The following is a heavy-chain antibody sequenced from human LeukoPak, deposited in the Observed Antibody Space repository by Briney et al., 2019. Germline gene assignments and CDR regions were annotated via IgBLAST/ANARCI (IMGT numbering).Heavy chain of an antibody. CDR3: ARGSSTIFGVVTYTPYFDY. D-gene: IGHD3-3*01. CDR2: IYYSGST. J-gene: IGHJ4*02. CDR1: GYSISSGYY. V-gene: IGHV4-38-2*01. Sequence: PSETLSLTCAVSGYSISSGYYWGWIRQPPGKGLEWIGYIYYSGSTYYNPSLKSRVTISVDTSKNQFSLKLSSVTAADTAVYYCARGSSTIFGVVTYTPYFDYWGQGTLVTVSS.